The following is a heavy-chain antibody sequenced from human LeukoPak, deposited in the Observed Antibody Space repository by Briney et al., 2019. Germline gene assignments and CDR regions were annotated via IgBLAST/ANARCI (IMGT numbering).Heavy chain of an antibody. D-gene: IGHD6-13*01. CDR2: ISYDGSNK. Sequence: PGRSLRLSCAASGFTFSSYGMHWVRQAPGKGLEWVAVISYDGSNKYYADSVKGRFTISRDNSKDTLYLQMNSLRAEDTAVYYCASLNAAAGIDYWGQGTLVTVSS. J-gene: IGHJ4*02. CDR3: ASLNAAAGIDY. CDR1: GFTFSSYG. V-gene: IGHV3-30*03.